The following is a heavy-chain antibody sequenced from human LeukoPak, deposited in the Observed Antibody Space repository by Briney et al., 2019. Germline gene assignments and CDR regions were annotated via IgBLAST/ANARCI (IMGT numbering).Heavy chain of an antibody. Sequence: PETLSLTCTVSGGSISSYYWSWIRQPPGKGLEWIGYIYYIGSTNYIPSLKSRVTISVVTSKNQFPVKLSSVTAADTAVYYCARGGDGYNQSRHWFDPWGQGTLVTV. J-gene: IGHJ5*02. CDR1: GGSISSYY. CDR2: IYYIGST. D-gene: IGHD5-24*01. V-gene: IGHV4-59*12. CDR3: ARGGDGYNQSRHWFDP.